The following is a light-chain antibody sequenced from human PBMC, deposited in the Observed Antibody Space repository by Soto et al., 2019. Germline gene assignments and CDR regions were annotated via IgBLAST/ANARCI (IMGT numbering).Light chain of an antibody. Sequence: QSVLTQPPSVSGAPGQRVSIPCTGSSSNIGAGYDVHWYQHLPGTAPKLLIYANNNRPSGVPDRFSGSKSGTSASLAITGLQAEDEADYYCQSYDSSRSPLYVFGTGTQLTVL. J-gene: IGLJ1*01. CDR2: ANN. V-gene: IGLV1-40*01. CDR1: SSNIGAGYD. CDR3: QSYDSSRSPLYV.